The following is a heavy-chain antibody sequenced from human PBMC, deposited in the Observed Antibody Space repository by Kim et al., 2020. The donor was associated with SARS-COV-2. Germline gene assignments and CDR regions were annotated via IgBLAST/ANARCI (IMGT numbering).Heavy chain of an antibody. CDR3: ARDLEMATTSAILGVDY. D-gene: IGHD3-16*01. Sequence: ASVKVSCKASGYTFTSYYMHWVRQAPGQGLEWMGIINPSGGSTSYAQKFQGRVTMTRDTSTSTVYMELSSLRSEDTAVYYCARDLEMATTSAILGVDYWGQGTLVTVSS. CDR2: INPSGGST. V-gene: IGHV1-46*01. CDR1: GYTFTSYY. J-gene: IGHJ4*02.